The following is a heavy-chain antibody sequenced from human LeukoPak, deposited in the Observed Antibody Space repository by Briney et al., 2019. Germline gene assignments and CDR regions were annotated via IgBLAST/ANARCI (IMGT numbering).Heavy chain of an antibody. V-gene: IGHV1-58*02. CDR3: GAGPLDYGDDKPDY. CDR1: GFTFTSYA. J-gene: IGHJ4*02. Sequence: SSVTVSCKASGFTFTSYAMQWLRQARGQRVAGIGWIYVGSGKTNHAQQFQERVTITREMSTSPAYMELSRLGLGEPGVFSLGAGPLDYGDDKPDYWGQGTLVTVSS. D-gene: IGHD4-17*01. CDR2: IYVGSGKT.